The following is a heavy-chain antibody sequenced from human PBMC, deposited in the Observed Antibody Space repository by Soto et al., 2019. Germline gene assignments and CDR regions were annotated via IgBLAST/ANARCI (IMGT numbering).Heavy chain of an antibody. V-gene: IGHV1-18*01. CDR2: ISADNDNG. D-gene: IGHD1-1*01. J-gene: IGHJ4*02. CDR3: ARTHWQPDYLEGFDF. Sequence: ASVKVSCKASGYTFVSHGISWVRQAPGQVFEWMGWISADNDNGNSAQKFQDRVTITIETSTNTAYMELRNLTSDDTAIYFCARTHWQPDYLEGFDFWGQGAPVTVSS. CDR1: GYTFVSHG.